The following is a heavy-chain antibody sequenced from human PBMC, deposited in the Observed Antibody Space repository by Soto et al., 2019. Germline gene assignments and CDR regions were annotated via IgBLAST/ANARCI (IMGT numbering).Heavy chain of an antibody. CDR3: VRVRPGSHHYFDY. V-gene: IGHV3-74*01. CDR1: GFTFSSDW. CDR2: IAMDGSST. J-gene: IGHJ4*02. Sequence: EVQLVESGGGLVQPGGSLRLSCAASGFTFSSDWMHWVRQAPGKGLVWISRIAMDGSSTSYADSVKGRFTISRHNAEKRLYREMNSLRAEDTDVYYCVRVRPGSHHYFDYWGQGILVTVSS. D-gene: IGHD3-16*01.